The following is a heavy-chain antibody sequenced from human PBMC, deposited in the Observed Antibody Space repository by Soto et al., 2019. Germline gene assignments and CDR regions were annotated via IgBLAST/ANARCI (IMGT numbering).Heavy chain of an antibody. CDR1: GGSFSGYY. CDR3: ARGYSSDQGEFDY. Sequence: PSETLSLTCAVYGGSFSGYYWSWIRQPPGKGLEWIGEINHSGSTNYNPSLKSRVTISVDTSKNQFSLKLSSVTAADTAVYYCARGYSSDQGEFDYWGQGTLVTVSS. J-gene: IGHJ4*02. CDR2: INHSGST. D-gene: IGHD2-15*01. V-gene: IGHV4-34*01.